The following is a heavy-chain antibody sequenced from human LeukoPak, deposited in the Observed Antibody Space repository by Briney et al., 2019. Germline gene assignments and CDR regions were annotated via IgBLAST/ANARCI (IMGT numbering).Heavy chain of an antibody. CDR1: GFSFSTSM. CDR2: IVHGAETT. Sequence: GGSVRLSCAASGFSFSTSMMSWVRRAPGQGLEWVSTIVHGAETTYYADSVRGRVTISRDNFKDTLYLQMNSLRAEDTAIYYCTKRDGQSFDYWGQGALVTVSS. CDR3: TKRDGQSFDY. V-gene: IGHV3-23*01. D-gene: IGHD5-24*01. J-gene: IGHJ4*02.